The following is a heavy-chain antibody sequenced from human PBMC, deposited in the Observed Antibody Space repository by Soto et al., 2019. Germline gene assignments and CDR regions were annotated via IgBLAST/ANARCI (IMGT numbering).Heavy chain of an antibody. D-gene: IGHD3-22*01. CDR1: GFTFSSYW. CDR2: INSDGSRT. Sequence: EVQLVESGGGIAQPGGSLRLSCAASGFTFSSYWMHWVRQAPGKGLVWVSRINSDGSRTSYADSAKGRFTISRDNAKNTLYLQINSVRVEDTAVYYCARGDGDYYDGNGYLGRHWGQENLITVSS. V-gene: IGHV3-74*01. J-gene: IGHJ4*02. CDR3: ARGDGDYYDGNGYLGRH.